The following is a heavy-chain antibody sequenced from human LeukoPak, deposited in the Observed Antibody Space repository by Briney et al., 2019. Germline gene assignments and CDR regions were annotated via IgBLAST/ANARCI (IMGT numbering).Heavy chain of an antibody. V-gene: IGHV1-69*02. CDR2: IIPILGIA. CDR3: ARVDGSEKTMDY. CDR1: GGTFSSYT. Sequence: SVKVSCKASGGTFSSYTISWVRQAPGQGLEWMGRIIPILGIANYAQKFQGRVTITADKSTSTAYMELSSLRSEDTAVYYCARVDGSEKTMDYWGQGTLVTVSS. J-gene: IGHJ4*02. D-gene: IGHD3-10*01.